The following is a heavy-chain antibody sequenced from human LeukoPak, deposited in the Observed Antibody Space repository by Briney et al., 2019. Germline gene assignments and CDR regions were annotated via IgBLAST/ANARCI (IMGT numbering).Heavy chain of an antibody. CDR3: TRRQDYGDYLNWFDP. CDR1: GLTLSNAW. V-gene: IGHV3-15*01. Sequence: PGGSLRLSCAASGLTLSNAWMTWVRQAPGKGLEWVGHIKTKTDSGTTDYAAYAVPVKGRFSISRDDSKNTLYLQMNSLKTEDTAVYYCTRRQDYGDYLNWFDPWGQGTLVTVSS. J-gene: IGHJ5*02. CDR2: IKTKTDSGTT. D-gene: IGHD4-17*01.